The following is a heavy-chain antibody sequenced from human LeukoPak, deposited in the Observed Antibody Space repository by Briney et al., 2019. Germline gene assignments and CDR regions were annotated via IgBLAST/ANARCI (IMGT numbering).Heavy chain of an antibody. CDR3: ARGRGLYASELAY. Sequence: VRSLRLSCAASGFTFSSYGMNSVRHAPGKGLEWGSSIFSSSSNIYYADSVQGRLTISRDNAKNSLYLHMNSLRAEDTAVYYCARGRGLYASELAYWGQGTLATVSS. CDR2: IFSSSSNI. D-gene: IGHD2-8*01. J-gene: IGHJ4*02. CDR1: GFTFSSYG. V-gene: IGHV3-21*01.